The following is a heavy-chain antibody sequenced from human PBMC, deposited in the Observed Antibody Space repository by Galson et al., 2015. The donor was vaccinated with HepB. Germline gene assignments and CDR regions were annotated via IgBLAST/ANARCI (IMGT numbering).Heavy chain of an antibody. CDR3: ARGSGYYRSYFDY. CDR2: INAGNGNT. Sequence: SVKVSCKASGYTFTSYAMHWVRQAPGQRLEWMGWINAGNGNTKYSQKFQGRVTITRDTSASTAYMELSSLRSEDTAVYYCARGSGYYRSYFDYWGQGTLVTVSS. CDR1: GYTFTSYA. J-gene: IGHJ4*02. V-gene: IGHV1-3*01. D-gene: IGHD3-3*01.